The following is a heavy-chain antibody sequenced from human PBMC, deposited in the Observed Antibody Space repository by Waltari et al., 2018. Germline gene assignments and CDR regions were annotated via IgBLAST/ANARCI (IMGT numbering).Heavy chain of an antibody. D-gene: IGHD6-13*01. V-gene: IGHV3-30-3*01. CDR1: GLPFSSYA. CDR2: ISYDGSNK. CDR3: VIPIAAAGRGGDY. J-gene: IGHJ4*02. Sequence: QVQLVASGGGVVQPGRSLRLSCAASGLPFSSYAMHWVRQAPGKGLEWVAVISYDGSNKYYADSVKGRFTISRDNSKNTLYLQMNSLRAEDTAVYYCVIPIAAAGRGGDYWGQGTLVTVSS.